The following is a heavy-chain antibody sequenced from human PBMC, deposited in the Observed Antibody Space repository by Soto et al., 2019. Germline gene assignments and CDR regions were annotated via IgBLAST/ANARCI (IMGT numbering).Heavy chain of an antibody. CDR1: GYTFTRYT. J-gene: IGHJ5*02. CDR2: INPDNGNT. V-gene: IGHV1-3*01. Sequence: ASVKVSCKASGYTFTRYTMNWVRQAPGQRLEWMGWINPDNGNTKSSQKFQDRVIITRDTSASTAYMDLSSLRSEDTAVYYCARGNATGQLDPWGQGTLVTVSS. D-gene: IGHD2-2*01. CDR3: ARGNATGQLDP.